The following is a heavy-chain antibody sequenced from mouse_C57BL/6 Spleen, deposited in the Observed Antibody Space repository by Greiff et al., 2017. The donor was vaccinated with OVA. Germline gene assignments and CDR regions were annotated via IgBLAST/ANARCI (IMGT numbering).Heavy chain of an antibody. CDR1: GYTFTSYG. CDR3: AREDYGTKNWYFDV. Sequence: QVQLQQPGTELVKPGASVKLSCTASGYTFTSYGMPWVRQRPGQGLEWIGNISTGSGGTNYNEKFKSKATLAGDKSSSTAYMQRSSLTSEDSAVDYCAREDYGTKNWYFDVWGTGTTVTVSS. D-gene: IGHD2-1*01. CDR2: ISTGSGGT. J-gene: IGHJ1*03. V-gene: IGHV1-53*01.